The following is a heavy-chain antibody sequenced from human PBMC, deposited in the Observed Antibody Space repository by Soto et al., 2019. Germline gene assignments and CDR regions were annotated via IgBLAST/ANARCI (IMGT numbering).Heavy chain of an antibody. CDR3: ASSSLYGMDV. CDR2: IYDSETT. J-gene: IGHJ6*02. CDR1: GGSINSDDSY. Sequence: SETLSLTCTVSGGSINSDDSYWSWLRQPPGRGLEWIGYIYDSETTYYNPSLKSRVTISVATSKNQFSLKLNSVTAADTAVYYCASSSLYGMDVWGQGTTVTV. V-gene: IGHV4-30-4*01.